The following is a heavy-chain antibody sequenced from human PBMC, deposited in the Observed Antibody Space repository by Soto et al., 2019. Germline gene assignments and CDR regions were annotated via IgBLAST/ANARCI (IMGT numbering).Heavy chain of an antibody. D-gene: IGHD3-16*02. CDR3: ARQGDVWGSYRYLNC. CDR1: GYSFTSYW. J-gene: IGHJ4*02. CDR2: IYPGDSDT. V-gene: IGHV5-51*01. Sequence: PGESLKISCKGSGYSFTSYWIGWVRQMPGKGLEWMGIIYPGDSDTRYSPSFQGQVTISADKAISTAYLQWSSLKASDTAMYYWARQGDVWGSYRYLNCWGQGTLVIFSS.